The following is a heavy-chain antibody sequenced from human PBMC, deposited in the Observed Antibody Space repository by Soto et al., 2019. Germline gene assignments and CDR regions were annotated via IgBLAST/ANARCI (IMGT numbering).Heavy chain of an antibody. Sequence: GGSLRLSFAASGLTFRNYEMNWVRKAPGKGLEWVSYISSSGITTYYADFAAGRFTISRDNAKESLYLHLNSLRVEDTAVYYCARYGTRADWWGLGTQVTVSS. CDR3: ARYGTRADW. D-gene: IGHD1-1*01. CDR2: ISSSGITT. V-gene: IGHV3-48*03. CDR1: GLTFRNYE. J-gene: IGHJ4*02.